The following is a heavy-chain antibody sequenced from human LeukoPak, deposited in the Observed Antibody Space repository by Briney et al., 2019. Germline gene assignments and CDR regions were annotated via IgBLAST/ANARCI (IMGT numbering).Heavy chain of an antibody. CDR3: ARGRGASYDLGLSWFDP. CDR1: GGTFGSYA. V-gene: IGHV1-69*13. J-gene: IGHJ5*02. D-gene: IGHD3-3*01. CDR2: IIPIFGTA. Sequence: ASVKVSCKASGGTFGSYAISWVRQAPGQGLEWMGGIIPIFGTANYAQKFQGRVTITADESTSTAYMELSSLRSEDTAVYYCARGRGASYDLGLSWFDPWGQGTLVTVSS.